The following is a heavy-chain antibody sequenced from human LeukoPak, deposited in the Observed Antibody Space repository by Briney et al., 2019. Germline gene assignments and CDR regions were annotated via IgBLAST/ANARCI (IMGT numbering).Heavy chain of an antibody. J-gene: IGHJ5*02. CDR2: IYYSGST. CDR1: GGSISSGDYY. D-gene: IGHD2-15*01. V-gene: IGHV4-30-4*01. CDR3: ARRSGYCSGGSCYSWFDP. Sequence: SETLSLTCTVSGGSISSGDYYWSWIRQPPGKGLEWIGCIYYSGSTYYTPSLKSRVTISVDTSKNQFSLKLSSVTAADTAVYYCARRSGYCSGGSCYSWFDPWGQGTLVTVSS.